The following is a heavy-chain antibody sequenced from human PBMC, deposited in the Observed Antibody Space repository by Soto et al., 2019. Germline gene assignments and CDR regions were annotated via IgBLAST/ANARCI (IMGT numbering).Heavy chain of an antibody. J-gene: IGHJ4*02. CDR1: GVSISSYY. CDR2: IYSSGST. V-gene: IGHV4-59*01. CDR3: ARDHPHSYGVYYFDY. Sequence: SETLSLTCTVSGVSISSYYWSWIRQPPGKGLEWIGYIYSSGSTHYNPSLQSRVTISADTSKNQVSLKVNSVTAADTAVYYCARDHPHSYGVYYFDYWGQGTPVTVS. D-gene: IGHD5-18*01.